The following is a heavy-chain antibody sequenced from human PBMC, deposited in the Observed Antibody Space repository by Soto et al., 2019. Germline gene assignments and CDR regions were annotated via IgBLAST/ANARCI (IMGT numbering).Heavy chain of an antibody. CDR2: TYYRSKWNS. CDR3: ARDEGGP. Sequence: PSQTLSLTCAISGDSVSSKSAAWSWIRQSPSRGLEWLGRTYYRSKWNSNYAVSVKGRVTINPDTSKNQFSLQLNSVTPEDTAVYYCARDEGGPWGQGTLVTVSS. CDR1: GDSVSSKSAA. V-gene: IGHV6-1*01. J-gene: IGHJ4*02.